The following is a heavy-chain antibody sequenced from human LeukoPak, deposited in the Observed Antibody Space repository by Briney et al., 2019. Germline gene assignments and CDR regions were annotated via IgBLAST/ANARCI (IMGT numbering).Heavy chain of an antibody. Sequence: PGRSLRLSCAASGFTFSSYGMHWVRQAPGKGLEWVAVISYDGSNKYYADSVKGRFTISRDNSKNTLYLQMNSLRAEDTAVYYCAKDREYYFEYSGQGNLVTVSS. J-gene: IGHJ4*02. CDR2: ISYDGSNK. CDR1: GFTFSSYG. CDR3: AKDREYYFEY. V-gene: IGHV3-30*18.